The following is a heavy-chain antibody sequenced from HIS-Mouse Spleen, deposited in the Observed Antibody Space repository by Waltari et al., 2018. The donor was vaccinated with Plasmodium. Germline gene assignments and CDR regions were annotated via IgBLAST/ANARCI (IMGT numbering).Heavy chain of an antibody. V-gene: IGHV3-7*01. CDR3: ASSWYWYFDL. J-gene: IGHJ2*01. CDR1: GFTFSSYW. D-gene: IGHD6-13*01. Sequence: EVQLVESGGGLVQPGGSLRLSCAASGFTFSSYWMSWVRQAPGKGREWVANIKQDGSEKYYGDSVKGRFTNSRDNAKNSLYLQMNSLRAEDTAVYYCASSWYWYFDLWGRGTLVTVSS. CDR2: IKQDGSEK.